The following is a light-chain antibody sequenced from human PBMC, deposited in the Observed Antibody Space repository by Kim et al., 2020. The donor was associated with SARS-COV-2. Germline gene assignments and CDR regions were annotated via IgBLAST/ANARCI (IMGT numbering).Light chain of an antibody. CDR1: SGSIASNY. V-gene: IGLV6-57*01. J-gene: IGLJ3*02. CDR3: QSYDSSNQV. CDR2: EDN. Sequence: GKTVTISCTRSSGSIASNYVQWYQQRPGSSPTTVIYEDNQRPSGVPDRFSGSIDSSSNSASLTSSGLKTEDEADYYCQSYDSSNQVFGGGTQLTVL.